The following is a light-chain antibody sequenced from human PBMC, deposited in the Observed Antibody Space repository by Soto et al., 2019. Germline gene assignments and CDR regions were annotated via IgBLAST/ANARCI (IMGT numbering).Light chain of an antibody. J-gene: IGKJ1*01. CDR1: DILLHSNGYNY. V-gene: IGKV2-28*01. CDR2: LGS. Sequence: DIVMTQSPLSLPVTPGEPASISCISSDILLHSNGYNYLDWYLQKPGQSPQLLIYLGSNRASGVPDRFSGSGSGTDFTLKISRVEAEDVGVYYCMQPLQSWTFGQGTKVDIK. CDR3: MQPLQSWT.